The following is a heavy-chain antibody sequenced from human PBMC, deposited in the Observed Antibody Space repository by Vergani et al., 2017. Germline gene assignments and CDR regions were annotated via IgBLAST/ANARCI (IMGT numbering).Heavy chain of an antibody. CDR3: AREILYYYDSSGYYAYFDY. J-gene: IGHJ4*02. CDR1: GFTFSSYA. Sequence: EVQLLESGGGLVQPGGSLRLSCAASGFTFSSYAMSWVRQAPGKGLEWVSAISGSGGSTYYNPSLKSRVTISVDRSKNQFSLKLSSVTAADTAVYYCAREILYYYDSSGYYAYFDYWGQVTLVTVSS. D-gene: IGHD3-22*01. V-gene: IGHV3-23*02. CDR2: ISGSGGST.